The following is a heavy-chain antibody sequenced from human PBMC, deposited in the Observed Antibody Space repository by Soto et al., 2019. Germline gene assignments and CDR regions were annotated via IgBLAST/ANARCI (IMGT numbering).Heavy chain of an antibody. CDR1: GGSISSGGYS. V-gene: IGHV4-30-2*01. D-gene: IGHD2-21*02. J-gene: IGHJ1*01. CDR2: IYHSGST. CDR3: ARGPGCGGGCSDFQH. Sequence: QLQLQESGSGLVKPSQTLSLTCAVSGGSISSGGYSWSWIRQPPGKGLEGIGYIYHSGSTYYNPYSTSRVTRSVDRSKTPFYLKLSTVTAADTAVYYCARGPGCGGGCSDFQHWGQGTLVTVSS.